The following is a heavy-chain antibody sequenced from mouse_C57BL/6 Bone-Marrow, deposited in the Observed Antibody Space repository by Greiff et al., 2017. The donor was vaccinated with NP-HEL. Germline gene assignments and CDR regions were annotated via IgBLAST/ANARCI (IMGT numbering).Heavy chain of an antibody. Sequence: QVQLQQSGAELMKPGASVKLSCKATGYTFTGYWIEWVKQRPGHGLEWIGEILPGSGSTNYHEKFKGKAPFTAATSSNTAYMQLSSLTTEDSAIYYCAREGLTGTRDYWGQGTTLTVSS. D-gene: IGHD4-1*01. CDR1: GYTFTGYW. CDR2: ILPGSGST. J-gene: IGHJ2*01. V-gene: IGHV1-9*01. CDR3: AREGLTGTRDY.